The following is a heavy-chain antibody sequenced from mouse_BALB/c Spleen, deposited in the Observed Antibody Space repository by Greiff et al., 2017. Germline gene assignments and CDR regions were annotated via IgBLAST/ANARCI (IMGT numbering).Heavy chain of an antibody. D-gene: IGHD3-1*01. V-gene: IGHV5-6-4*01. CDR1: GFTFSSYT. J-gene: IGHJ4*01. CDR3: TRDSARLGLREIAMDY. Sequence: EVQGVESGGGLVKPGGSLKLSCAASGFTFSSYTMSWVRQTPEKRLEWVATISSGGSYTYYPDSVKGRFTISRDNAKNTLYLQMSSLKSEDTAMYYCTRDSARLGLREIAMDYWGQGTSVTVSS. CDR2: ISSGGSYT.